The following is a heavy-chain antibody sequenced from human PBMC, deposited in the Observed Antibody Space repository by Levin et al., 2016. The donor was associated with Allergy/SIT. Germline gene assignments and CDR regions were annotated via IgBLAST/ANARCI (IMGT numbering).Heavy chain of an antibody. CDR2: IYSGGST. J-gene: IGHJ6*02. Sequence: GESLKISCAASGFTVSSNYMSWVRQAPGKGLEWVSVIYSGGSTYYADSVKGRFTISRDNSKNTLYLQMNSLRAEDTAVYYCARGVPDYYYYGMDVWGQGTTVTVSS. CDR3: ARGVPDYYYYGMDV. D-gene: IGHD1-14*01. V-gene: IGHV3-53*01. CDR1: GFTVSSNY.